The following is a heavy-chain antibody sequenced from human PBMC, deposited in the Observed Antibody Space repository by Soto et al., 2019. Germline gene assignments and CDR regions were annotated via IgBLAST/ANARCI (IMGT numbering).Heavy chain of an antibody. CDR2: IKSKTDGGTT. CDR1: GFTFSNAW. Sequence: GGSLRLSCAASGFTFSNAWMSWVRQAPGKGLEWVGRIKSKTDGGTTDYAAPVKGRFTISRGDSKNTLYLQMNSLKTEDTAVYYCTTQAYCGGDCYPDYYGMDVWGQGTTVTVSS. CDR3: TTQAYCGGDCYPDYYGMDV. J-gene: IGHJ6*02. V-gene: IGHV3-15*01. D-gene: IGHD2-21*02.